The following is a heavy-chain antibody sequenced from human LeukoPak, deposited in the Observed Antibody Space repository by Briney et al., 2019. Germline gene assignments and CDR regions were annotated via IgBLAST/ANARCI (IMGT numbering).Heavy chain of an antibody. CDR2: INSDGSST. J-gene: IGHJ4*02. D-gene: IGHD5-12*01. CDR3: ARGGYDLCFDY. Sequence: PGGSLRLSCAASGFTFSSYWMHWVRQAPGKGLVWVSRINSDGSSTSYADSVKGRFTIFRDNAKNTLYLQMNSLRAEDTAVYYCARGGYDLCFDYWGQGTLVTVSS. V-gene: IGHV3-74*01. CDR1: GFTFSSYW.